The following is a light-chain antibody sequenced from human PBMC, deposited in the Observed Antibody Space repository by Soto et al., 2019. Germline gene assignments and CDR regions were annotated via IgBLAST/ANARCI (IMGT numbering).Light chain of an antibody. CDR3: SSYTSSSTLYV. J-gene: IGLJ1*01. CDR2: EVS. V-gene: IGLV2-14*01. Sequence: QPALTQPASVSGSPGQSITISCTGTSSDVGGYNYVSWYQQHSGRAPKLMIYEVSYRPSGVSNRFSGSKSGNTASLTISGLQAEDEADYYCSSYTSSSTLYVFGTGTKVTVL. CDR1: SSDVGGYNY.